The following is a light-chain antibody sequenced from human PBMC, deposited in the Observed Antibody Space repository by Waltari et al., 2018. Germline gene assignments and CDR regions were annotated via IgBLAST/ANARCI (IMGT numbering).Light chain of an antibody. CDR2: EGS. V-gene: IGLV2-23*03. CDR3: CSYAATSTFVL. J-gene: IGLJ2*01. Sequence: QSALTQPASVSGSPGQSVTISCTGTSRDIGSYNLVSWYQQHPGKAPKIMIYEGSKRPAGVSNRFSGSKSGNTASLTISGLQAEDEADYYCCSYAATSTFVLFGGGTKLTVL. CDR1: SRDIGSYNL.